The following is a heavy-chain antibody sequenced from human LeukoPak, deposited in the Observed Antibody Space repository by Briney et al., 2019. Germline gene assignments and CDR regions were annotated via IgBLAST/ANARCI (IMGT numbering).Heavy chain of an antibody. J-gene: IGHJ3*02. CDR1: GGSISSYY. CDR3: ARDRYSSGWHEGVVAFDI. Sequence: PSETLSLTCTVSGGSISSYYWSWIRQPPGKGLEWIGYIYYSGSTNYNPSLKSRVTISVDTSKNQFSLKLSSVTAADTAVYYCARDRYSSGWHEGVVAFDIWGQGTMVTGSS. CDR2: IYYSGST. D-gene: IGHD6-19*01. V-gene: IGHV4-59*01.